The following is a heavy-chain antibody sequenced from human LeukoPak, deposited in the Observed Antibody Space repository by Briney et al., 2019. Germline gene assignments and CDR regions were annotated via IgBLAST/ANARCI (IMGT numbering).Heavy chain of an antibody. Sequence: PGGSLRLSCAASGFTFSSYGMSWVRQAPGKGLEWVSAISGSGGSTYYADSVKGRFTISRDNSKNTLYLQMNSLRAEDTAVYYCATRVYYDSAGVDYWGQGTLVTVSS. J-gene: IGHJ4*02. D-gene: IGHD3-22*01. CDR1: GFTFSSYG. CDR3: ATRVYYDSAGVDY. V-gene: IGHV3-23*01. CDR2: ISGSGGST.